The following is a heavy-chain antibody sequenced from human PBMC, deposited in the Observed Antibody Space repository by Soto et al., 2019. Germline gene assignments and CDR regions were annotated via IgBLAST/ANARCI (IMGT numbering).Heavy chain of an antibody. CDR2: LSASGRET. J-gene: IGHJ4*02. CDR1: GFTFSNYA. Sequence: EVQLLESGGDLAQPGGSLRLSCAASGFTFSNYAMSWVRQAPGKGLAWVSGLSASGRETHYPETVKNRFTISRDNSKNTGYLQVNSLRDDDTAIYYCAKGKSSGWYYFDYWGQGTPVTVSS. D-gene: IGHD6-19*01. CDR3: AKGKSSGWYYFDY. V-gene: IGHV3-23*01.